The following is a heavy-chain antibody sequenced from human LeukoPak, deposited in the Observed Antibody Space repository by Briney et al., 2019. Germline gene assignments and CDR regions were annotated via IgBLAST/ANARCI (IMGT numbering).Heavy chain of an antibody. CDR2: IIPIFGTA. CDR3: ARYKADYYGSGSYYGY. Sequence: SVKVSCKASGGTFSSYAISWVRQAPGQRLEWMGGIIPIFGTAKYAQKLQGRVTITADESTSTAYMELSSLRSEDTAVYHCARYKADYYGSGSYYGYWGQGTLVTVSS. V-gene: IGHV1-69*13. J-gene: IGHJ4*02. D-gene: IGHD3-10*01. CDR1: GGTFSSYA.